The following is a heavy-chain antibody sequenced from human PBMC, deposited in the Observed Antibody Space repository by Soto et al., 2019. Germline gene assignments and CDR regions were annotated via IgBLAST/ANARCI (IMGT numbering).Heavy chain of an antibody. CDR1: GDSVSSSIYY. V-gene: IGHV4-39*01. CDR2: VYYSGNS. D-gene: IGHD2-2*01. CDR3: ASEVSSTKGKDV. Sequence: SETLSLTCTVSGDSVSSSIYYWGWIRQPPGRGLECIARVYYSGNSFYKPSLKSRAAFCVDFSNNQFSLRLTSLTASDTAVYYCASEVSSTKGKDVFGQGTTVTVSS. J-gene: IGHJ6*02.